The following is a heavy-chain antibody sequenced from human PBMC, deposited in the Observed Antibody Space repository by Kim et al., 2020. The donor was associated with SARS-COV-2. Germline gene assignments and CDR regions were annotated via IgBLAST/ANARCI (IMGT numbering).Heavy chain of an antibody. CDR2: IIPIIDVE. CDR3: ARDPNYYGSGYGMDV. V-gene: IGHV1-69*04. J-gene: IGHJ6*02. CDR1: GGTFSSYA. Sequence: SVKVSCKASGGTFSSYAINWVRQAPGQGLEWMGRIIPIIDVENYAQQFQGRVTITADKSTTTAYMELSSLTSEDTAVYYCARDPNYYGSGYGMDVWGQG. D-gene: IGHD3-10*01.